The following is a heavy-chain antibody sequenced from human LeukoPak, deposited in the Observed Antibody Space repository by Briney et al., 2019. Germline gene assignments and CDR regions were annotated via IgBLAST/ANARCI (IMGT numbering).Heavy chain of an antibody. CDR1: GGSISSYY. J-gene: IGHJ4*02. D-gene: IGHD3-3*01. CDR2: IYYSGST. CDR3: ARGGSRPYYDFWRN. Sequence: SETLSLTCTVSGGSISSYYWRGIRQPPGKGLEWIGYIYYSGSTNYNPSLKSRVTISVDTSKNQFSLKLSSVTAADTAVYYCARGGSRPYYDFWRNWGQGTLVTVSS. V-gene: IGHV4-59*01.